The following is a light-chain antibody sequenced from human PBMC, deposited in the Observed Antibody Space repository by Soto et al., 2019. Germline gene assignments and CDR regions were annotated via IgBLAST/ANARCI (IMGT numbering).Light chain of an antibody. V-gene: IGKV1-39*01. CDR3: QQGYSSRWT. CDR1: QNIRRY. CDR2: ATS. J-gene: IGKJ1*01. Sequence: DIQMTQSPSSLSASVGDRVTITRRASQNIRRYLNWYQQKPGKAPQLLIYATSSLQTGVPSRFSASGSGTDFSLVISDLQPEDSTTYYCQQGYSSRWTSGRGTKVEI.